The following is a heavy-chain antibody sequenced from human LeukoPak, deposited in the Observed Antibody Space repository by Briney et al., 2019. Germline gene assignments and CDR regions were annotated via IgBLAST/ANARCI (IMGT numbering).Heavy chain of an antibody. V-gene: IGHV4-59*08. CDR2: VYYSGST. CDR3: ARRGMSLGYCSGGSCEGWFDP. J-gene: IGHJ5*02. D-gene: IGHD2-15*01. Sequence: PSETLSLTCTVSGGSISSYYWSWIRQPPGKGLEWIGYVYYSGSTNYNPSLKSRVTISVDTSKNRFSLKLSSVTAADTAVYYCARRGMSLGYCSGGSCEGWFDPWGQGTLVTVSS. CDR1: GGSISSYY.